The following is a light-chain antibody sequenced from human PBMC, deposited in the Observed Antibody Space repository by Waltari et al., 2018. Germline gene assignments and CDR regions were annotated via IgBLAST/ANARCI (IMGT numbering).Light chain of an antibody. CDR3: SSYTSSILSWV. CDR2: DVS. V-gene: IGLV2-14*03. CDR1: SSDVGGYNY. Sequence: QSALTQPASVSGSPGQSITISCTGTSSDVGGYNYVSWYQQHPGKAPKLMIYDVSNGPSGGSNRFAGSKSGNTASLTISGLQAEDEADYYCSSYTSSILSWVFGGGTKLSVL. J-gene: IGLJ3*02.